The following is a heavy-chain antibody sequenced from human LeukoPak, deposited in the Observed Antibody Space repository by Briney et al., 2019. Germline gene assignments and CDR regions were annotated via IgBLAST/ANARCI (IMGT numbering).Heavy chain of an antibody. CDR3: ARSSGWRDAFDF. J-gene: IGHJ3*01. Sequence: KASETRSLTCSVSGGSTGISDFYWNWIRQLPGKGLEWIAYTYNSGNTYYNPSFGSRVTTSIDTSMNQFFLKSHSVTAADTAVYYCARSSGWRDAFDFWGRGTMVTVSS. CDR2: TYNSGNT. CDR1: GGSTGISDFY. V-gene: IGHV4-31*03. D-gene: IGHD6-19*01.